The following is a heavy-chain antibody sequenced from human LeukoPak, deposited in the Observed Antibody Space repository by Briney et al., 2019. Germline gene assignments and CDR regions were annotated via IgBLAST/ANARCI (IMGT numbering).Heavy chain of an antibody. V-gene: IGHV1-8*01. D-gene: IGHD7-27*01. Sequence: ASVTVSCKASGYTFTSFDFNWVRQATGQGLEWMGWMKSNNGHTGYAQKFQGRVTMTRDTSISTAYMELSSLTFEDTAVYYCARGPPNWGMVGYWGQGTLVTVSS. CDR3: ARGPPNWGMVGY. J-gene: IGHJ4*02. CDR1: GYTFTSFD. CDR2: MKSNNGHT.